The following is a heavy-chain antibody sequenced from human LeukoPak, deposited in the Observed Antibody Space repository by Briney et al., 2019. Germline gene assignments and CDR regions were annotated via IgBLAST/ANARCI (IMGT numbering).Heavy chain of an antibody. CDR3: AKEMGAHTRYDSSGYYYGSSYFDY. CDR1: GFTFSSYA. D-gene: IGHD3-22*01. J-gene: IGHJ4*02. V-gene: IGHV3-23*01. CDR2: ISGSGGST. Sequence: GGSLRLSCAASGFTFSSYAMSWVRQAPGKGLEWLSAISGSGGSTYYADSVKGRFTISRDNSKNTLYLQMNSLRAEDTAVYYCAKEMGAHTRYDSSGYYYGSSYFDYWGQGTLVTVSS.